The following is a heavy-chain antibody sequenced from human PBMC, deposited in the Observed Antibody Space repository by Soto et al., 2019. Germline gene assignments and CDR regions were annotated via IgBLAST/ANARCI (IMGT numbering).Heavy chain of an antibody. J-gene: IGHJ4*02. CDR3: ACWGHIVPVAPSDFDR. Sequence: VGSLRLSCAASGFPFTNYWMNWVLQPPGKGLMWVSRISPDGSDVGYADSVEGRFTVSRDNATNTLYLQMHSLRAEDTAMYYCACWGHIVPVAPSDFDRWGQGTLVTVSS. CDR1: GFPFTNYW. V-gene: IGHV3-74*01. D-gene: IGHD2-8*02. CDR2: ISPDGSDV.